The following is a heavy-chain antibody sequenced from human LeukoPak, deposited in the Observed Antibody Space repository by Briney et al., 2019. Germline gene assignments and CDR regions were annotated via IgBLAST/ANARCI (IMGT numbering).Heavy chain of an antibody. V-gene: IGHV4-34*01. D-gene: IGHD4-11*01. Sequence: SETLSLTCAVYGGSFSGYYWSWIRQPPGKGLEWIGEINHSGSTNYNPSLKSRVTISVDTSKNQFSLKLSSATAADTAVYYCARGTVTTPGDYWGQGTLVTVSS. CDR3: ARGTVTTPGDY. J-gene: IGHJ4*02. CDR2: INHSGST. CDR1: GGSFSGYY.